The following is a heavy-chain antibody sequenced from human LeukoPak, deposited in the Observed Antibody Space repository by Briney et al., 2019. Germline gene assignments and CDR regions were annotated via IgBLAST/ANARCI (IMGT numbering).Heavy chain of an antibody. D-gene: IGHD2-8*01. CDR2: IIPILGIA. CDR1: GGTFSSYA. Sequence: ASVKVSCKASGGTFSSYAISWVRQAPGQGLEWMGRIIPILGIANYAQKFQGRVTITADKSTSTAYMELSSLRSEDTAVYYCARDDCTNGVCYSSSYWGQGTLVTVSS. CDR3: ARDDCTNGVCYSSSY. J-gene: IGHJ4*02. V-gene: IGHV1-69*04.